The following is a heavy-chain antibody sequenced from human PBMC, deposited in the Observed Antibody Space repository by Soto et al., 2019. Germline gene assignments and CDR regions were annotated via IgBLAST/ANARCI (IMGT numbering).Heavy chain of an antibody. J-gene: IGHJ6*03. CDR3: ARGKSIAAAGTLRFRIFSYMDV. CDR2: INHSGST. Sequence: PSETLSLTCAVYGGSFSGYYWSWIRQPPGKGLEWIGEINHSGSTNCNPSLKSRVTISVDTSKNQFSLKLSSVTAADTAVYYCARGKSIAAAGTLRFRIFSYMDVWGKGTTVTVSS. V-gene: IGHV4-34*01. D-gene: IGHD6-13*01. CDR1: GGSFSGYY.